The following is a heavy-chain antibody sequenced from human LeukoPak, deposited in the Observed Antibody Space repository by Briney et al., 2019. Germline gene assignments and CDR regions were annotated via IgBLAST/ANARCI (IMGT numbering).Heavy chain of an antibody. CDR1: GGSFTSYW. J-gene: IGHJ3*02. Sequence: GEALKISCKGSGGSFTSYWSCWVLQMPGKSLECRGAIYPGDSVTRYSPSFQGQVTMSADKSISTAYLQWSSLQASDTALYYCARRSNKYRYGRGYAFDIWGPGTMVTVSS. V-gene: IGHV5-51*01. CDR3: ARRSNKYRYGRGYAFDI. CDR2: IYPGDSVT. D-gene: IGHD5-18*01.